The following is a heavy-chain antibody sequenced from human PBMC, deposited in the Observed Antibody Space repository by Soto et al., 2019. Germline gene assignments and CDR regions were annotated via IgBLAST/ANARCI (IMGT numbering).Heavy chain of an antibody. CDR1: GFTFRNHG. CDR3: ARWSNNKVVDP. J-gene: IGHJ5*02. CDR2: IWYDGSEK. V-gene: IGHV3-33*01. Sequence: QVQLVESGGGVVQPGRSLRLSCEGSGFTFRNHGMHWIRQSPGKGLEWLAVIWYDGSEKYYADSVKGRFTISRDNSKNTLYLPKNSLNREDTAIYYCARWSNNKVVDPGGQGNVVTVS. D-gene: IGHD1-1*01.